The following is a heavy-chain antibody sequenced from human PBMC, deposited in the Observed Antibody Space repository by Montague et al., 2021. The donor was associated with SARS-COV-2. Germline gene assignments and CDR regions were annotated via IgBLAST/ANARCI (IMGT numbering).Heavy chain of an antibody. V-gene: IGHV4-61*01. Sequence: SETLSLTCTVSGGSVSSGSYYWSWIRQPPGKGLEWIGYIYYSGSTNYNPSLKSRVTISVDTSKNQFSLKLSSVTAADTAVYYCARDPWRITIFGVVTRYGMDGWGQGTSVTVSS. D-gene: IGHD3-3*01. CDR3: ARDPWRITIFGVVTRYGMDG. J-gene: IGHJ6*02. CDR1: GGSVSSGSYY. CDR2: IYYSGST.